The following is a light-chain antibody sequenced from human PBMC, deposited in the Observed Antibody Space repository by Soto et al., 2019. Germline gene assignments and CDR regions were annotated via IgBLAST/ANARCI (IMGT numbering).Light chain of an antibody. V-gene: IGLV2-23*01. J-gene: IGLJ3*02. Sequence: QSALTQPASVSGSPGQSITISCIGTNRDVGSYTLVSWYQQHPGKAPKIIIYEGNKRPSGVSNRFSGSKSGNTASLTSSGLQAEDEAEYYCCSYAGTSSWLFGGGTKVTVL. CDR2: EGN. CDR1: NRDVGSYTL. CDR3: CSYAGTSSWL.